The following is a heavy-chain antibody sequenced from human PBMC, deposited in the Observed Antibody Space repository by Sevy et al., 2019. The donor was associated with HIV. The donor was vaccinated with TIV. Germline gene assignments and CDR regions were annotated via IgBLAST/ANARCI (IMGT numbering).Heavy chain of an antibody. J-gene: IGHJ4*02. D-gene: IGHD6-6*01. CDR1: GYTFTSYG. CDR3: ARTLEYSSSGGFDY. V-gene: IGHV1-18*01. CDR2: ISAYNGNT. Sequence: ASVKVSCKASGYTFTSYGISWVRQAPGQGLEWMGWISAYNGNTNYAQKLQGRVTMTTDTSTSTAYMELRSLGSDDTAVYYCARTLEYSSSGGFDYWGQGTLVTVSS.